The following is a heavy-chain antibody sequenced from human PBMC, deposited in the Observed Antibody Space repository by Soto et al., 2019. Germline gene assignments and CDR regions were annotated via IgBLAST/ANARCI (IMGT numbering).Heavy chain of an antibody. J-gene: IGHJ5*02. V-gene: IGHV1-3*04. D-gene: IGHD5-12*01. Sequence: GASVKASCKASGYTFTGYAMHWVRQAPGQGLEWMGWINTGNGNTRYSQRFQGRVTLTTDTSASTAYMDLSSLTSEDTAVYYCARAISGYVTWGQGTLVTVSS. CDR2: INTGNGNT. CDR3: ARAISGYVT. CDR1: GYTFTGYA.